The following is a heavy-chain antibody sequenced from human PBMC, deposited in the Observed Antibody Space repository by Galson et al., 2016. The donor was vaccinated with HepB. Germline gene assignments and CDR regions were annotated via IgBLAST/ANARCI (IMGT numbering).Heavy chain of an antibody. CDR2: ISYDGSNK. D-gene: IGHD6-13*01. CDR1: GFTFRSYA. J-gene: IGHJ4*02. CDR3: ASPRGAAVGD. V-gene: IGHV3-30*04. Sequence: SLRLSCAASGFTFRSYAMHWVRQAPGKGLEWVAVISYDGSNKHYADTIQNRLHQPPHNTNTTLYLQMNSLRAEDTAVYYCASPRGAAVGDWGQGTLVTVSS.